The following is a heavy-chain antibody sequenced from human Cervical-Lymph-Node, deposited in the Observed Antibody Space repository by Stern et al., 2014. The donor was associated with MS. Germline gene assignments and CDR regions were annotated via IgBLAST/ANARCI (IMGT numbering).Heavy chain of an antibody. CDR3: ARYDSGSADF. CDR2: VSPYNGKT. J-gene: IGHJ4*02. D-gene: IGHD6-19*01. Sequence: QMQLVQSGTEVKEPGASVKVSCKTSGFTFANYGIVWVRQAPGQGLEWMGWVSPYNGKTNYEQTFQGRFTMTSETSTTTAYMELRSLRSDDTAIYFCARYDSGSADFWGQGTLVTVSS. CDR1: GFTFANYG. V-gene: IGHV1-18*04.